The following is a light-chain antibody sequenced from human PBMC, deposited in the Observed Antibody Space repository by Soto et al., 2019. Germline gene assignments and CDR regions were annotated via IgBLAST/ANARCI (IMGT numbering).Light chain of an antibody. CDR3: QQSYNIPRAT. V-gene: IGKV1-39*01. CDR1: QSISTY. Sequence: DIQMTQSPSSLSASVVDRFTITCLASQSISTYLNWYQQKPGKAPKLLIYGASSLQSGVPSRFSGSGSGTEFTLTISSLQPEDFATYFCQQSYNIPRATFGQGTKVDI. CDR2: GAS. J-gene: IGKJ1*01.